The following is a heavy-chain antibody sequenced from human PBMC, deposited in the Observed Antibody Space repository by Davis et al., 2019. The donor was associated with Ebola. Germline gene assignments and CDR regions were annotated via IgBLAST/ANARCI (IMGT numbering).Heavy chain of an antibody. V-gene: IGHV1-69*13. D-gene: IGHD1-26*01. Sequence: SVKVSCKASGGTFSSYAISWVRQAPGQGLEWMGGIIPIFGTANYAQKFQGRVTITADESTSTAYMELSSLRSEDTAVYYCARGRDSGRGGPGYWYGMDVWGQGTTVTVSS. J-gene: IGHJ6*02. CDR2: IIPIFGTA. CDR3: ARGRDSGRGGPGYWYGMDV. CDR1: GGTFSSYA.